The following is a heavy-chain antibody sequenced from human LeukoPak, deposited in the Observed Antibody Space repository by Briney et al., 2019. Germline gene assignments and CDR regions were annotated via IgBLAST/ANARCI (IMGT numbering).Heavy chain of an antibody. CDR3: AKESRYGSGSYGNY. CDR2: ISGSGGST. D-gene: IGHD3-10*01. J-gene: IGHJ4*02. CDR1: GFTFSTYP. V-gene: IGHV3-23*01. Sequence: GGSLRLSCTASGFTFSTYPMSWVRQAPGKGLEWVSAISGSGGSTYYADSVKGRFTISRDNSKNTLYLQMNSLRAEDTAVYYCAKESRYGSGSYGNYWGQGTLVTVSS.